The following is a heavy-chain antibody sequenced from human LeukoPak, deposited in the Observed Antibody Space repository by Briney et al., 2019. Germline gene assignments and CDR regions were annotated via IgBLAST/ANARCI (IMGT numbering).Heavy chain of an antibody. CDR3: ARDLNAQSSTQSPRYYFDY. J-gene: IGHJ4*02. D-gene: IGHD6-13*01. CDR1: GYTFTSYH. V-gene: IGHV1-46*01. Sequence: GASVKVSCKASGYTFTSYHMHWVRQAPGQGLEWMGIINPSGGSTSYAQKFQGRVTMTRDMSTSTVYMELSSLRSEDTAVYYCARDLNAQSSTQSPRYYFDYWGQGTLVTVSS. CDR2: INPSGGST.